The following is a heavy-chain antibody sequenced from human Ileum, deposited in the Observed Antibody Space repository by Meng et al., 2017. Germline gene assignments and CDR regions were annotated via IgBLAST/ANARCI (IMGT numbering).Heavy chain of an antibody. D-gene: IGHD6-13*01. CDR2: INRKSGIR. Sequence: QVQLVQSGAEVKKPGASVKVSCKTSGYTFTDYYIKWLRRDPGQGLEWMGRINRKSGIRHYAQKFQGRVTMTSDTSTSTAYMEVSGLTSDDTAVYYCSGASSSSYLGYWGQGTLVTVSS. CDR3: SGASSSSYLGY. J-gene: IGHJ4*02. V-gene: IGHV1-2*06. CDR1: GYTFTDYY.